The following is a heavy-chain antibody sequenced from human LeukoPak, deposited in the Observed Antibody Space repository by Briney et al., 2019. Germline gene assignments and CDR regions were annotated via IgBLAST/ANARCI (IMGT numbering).Heavy chain of an antibody. V-gene: IGHV3-11*01. CDR2: ITSSGSTI. CDR1: GFTFSDYY. Sequence: GRSLRLSCAASGFTFSDYYMSWIRQAPGKGLEWISYITSSGSTIYYTDSVKGRFTVSRDNAKNSLYLQMNSLRAEDTAVYFCARHIEAATALHYWGQGTLVTVSS. D-gene: IGHD2-21*01. CDR3: ARHIEAATALHY. J-gene: IGHJ4*02.